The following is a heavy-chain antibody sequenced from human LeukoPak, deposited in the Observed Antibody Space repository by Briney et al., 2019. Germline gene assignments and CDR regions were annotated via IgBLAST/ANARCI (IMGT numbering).Heavy chain of an antibody. V-gene: IGHV4-38-2*02. J-gene: IGHJ4*02. Sequence: PSETLSLTCTVSGYSISSGYYWGWIRQPPGKGLEWIGSIYHSGSTYYNPSLKSRVTISVDRSKNQFSLKLKSVTAADTAVYYCARASPAHSGVDYWGQGTLVTVSS. D-gene: IGHD1-1*01. CDR1: GYSISSGYY. CDR2: IYHSGST. CDR3: ARASPAHSGVDY.